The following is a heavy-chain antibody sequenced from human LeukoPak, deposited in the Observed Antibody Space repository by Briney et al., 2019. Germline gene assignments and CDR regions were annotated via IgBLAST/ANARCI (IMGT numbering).Heavy chain of an antibody. J-gene: IGHJ4*02. V-gene: IGHV3-23*01. CDR2: ISGSGGST. CDR3: AAYGSGSYLLDY. Sequence: GGSLRLSCAAAGFTFSSYAMSWGRQAPGKGLEWVSAISGSGGSTYYADSVKGRFTISRDNSKNTVYLQMNSLRAEDTAVYYCAAYGSGSYLLDYWGQGTLVTASS. D-gene: IGHD3-10*01. CDR1: GFTFSSYA.